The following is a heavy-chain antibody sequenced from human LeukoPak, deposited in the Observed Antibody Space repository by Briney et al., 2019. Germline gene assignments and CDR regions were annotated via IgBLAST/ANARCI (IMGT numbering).Heavy chain of an antibody. J-gene: IGHJ3*02. V-gene: IGHV3-30-3*01. D-gene: IGHD6-19*01. CDR3: ARSNSSGWYLYDNDAFDI. CDR2: ISYDGSNK. Sequence: GGSLRLSCAASGFTFSSYAMHWVRQAPGKGLEWVAVISYDGSNKYYADSVKGRFTISRDNSKNTLYLQMNSLRAEDTAVYYCARSNSSGWYLYDNDAFDIWGQGTMVTVSS. CDR1: GFTFSSYA.